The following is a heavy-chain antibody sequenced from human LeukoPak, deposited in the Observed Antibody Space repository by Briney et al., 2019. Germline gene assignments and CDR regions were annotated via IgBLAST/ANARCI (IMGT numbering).Heavy chain of an antibody. CDR3: AKGSSVVVVTATNA. D-gene: IGHD2-21*02. J-gene: IGHJ5*02. CDR2: INAGGTAT. Sequence: GGSLRLSCAASRFTFSNSVMSWVRQAPGKGLEWVSTINAGGTATYYAVSVNGRFVISRDNVLNTLYLQMNGLRAEDTAIYYCAKGSSVVVVTATNAWGQGILVTVSS. V-gene: IGHV3-23*01. CDR1: RFTFSNSV.